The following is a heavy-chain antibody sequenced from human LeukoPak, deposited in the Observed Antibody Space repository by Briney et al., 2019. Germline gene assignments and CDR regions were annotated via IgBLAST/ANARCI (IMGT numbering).Heavy chain of an antibody. CDR1: GFTVSSKY. Sequence: GGSLRLSCAASGFTVSSKYMSWVRQAPGKGLEWLSVIYNSGGTYYADSVKGRFTISRDNSKNTLYLQMNSLRVEDTAVYFCARDCSASSSDYYPLGYWGQGTLVTVSS. CDR2: IYNSGGT. J-gene: IGHJ4*02. CDR3: ARDCSASSSDYYPLGY. D-gene: IGHD3-22*01. V-gene: IGHV3-66*01.